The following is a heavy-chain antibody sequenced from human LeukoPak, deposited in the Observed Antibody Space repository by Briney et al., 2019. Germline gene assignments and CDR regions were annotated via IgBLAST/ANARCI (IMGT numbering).Heavy chain of an antibody. CDR1: GFTVSSKY. Sequence: GGSLRLSCAASGFTVSSKYMSWVRQAPGKGLEWLSVIYNSGGTYYADSVKGRFTISRDNSKNTLYLQMNSLRVEDTAVYFCARDCSASSSDYYPLGYWGQGTLVTVSS. CDR2: IYNSGGT. J-gene: IGHJ4*02. CDR3: ARDCSASSSDYYPLGY. D-gene: IGHD3-22*01. V-gene: IGHV3-66*01.